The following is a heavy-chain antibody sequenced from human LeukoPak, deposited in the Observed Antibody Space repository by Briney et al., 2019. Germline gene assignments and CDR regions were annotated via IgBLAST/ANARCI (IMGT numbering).Heavy chain of an antibody. V-gene: IGHV3-30*03. CDR1: GFTFSSYG. CDR3: AITGDSSGYSFDY. CDR2: ISYDGSNK. J-gene: IGHJ4*02. Sequence: GRSLRLSCAASGFTFSSYGMHWVRHAPGKGLERVEVISYDGSNKYYADSVKGRCTISRDNSKNTLYLQMNSLRAEDTAVYYCAITGDSSGYSFDYWGQGTLVTVSS. D-gene: IGHD3-22*01.